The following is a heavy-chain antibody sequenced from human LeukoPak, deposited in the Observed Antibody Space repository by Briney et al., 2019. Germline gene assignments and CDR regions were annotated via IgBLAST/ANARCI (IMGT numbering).Heavy chain of an antibody. CDR3: ARDKGGWLDY. CDR1: GFTFSSYS. CDR2: ISSSSSYI. J-gene: IGHJ4*02. V-gene: IGHV3-21*01. D-gene: IGHD6-19*01. Sequence: PGGSLRLSCAASGFTFSSYSMNWVRQAPGKWLESVSSISSSSSYIYYADSVKGRFTISRDNATNSRYLQMNSLRAEDTAVYYCARDKGGWLDYWGQGTLVTVSS.